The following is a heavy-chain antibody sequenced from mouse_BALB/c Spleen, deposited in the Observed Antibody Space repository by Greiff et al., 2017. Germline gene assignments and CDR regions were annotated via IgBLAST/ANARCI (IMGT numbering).Heavy chain of an antibody. Sequence: QVQLKESGPGLVAPSQSLSITCTVSGFSLTSYGVHWVRQPPGKGLEWLGVIWAGGSTNYNSALMSRLSISKDNSKSQVFLKMNSLQTDDTAMYYCARDRYDEGYFDVWGAGTTVTVSS. V-gene: IGHV2-9*02. CDR1: GFSLTSYG. CDR2: IWAGGST. D-gene: IGHD2-14*01. J-gene: IGHJ1*01. CDR3: ARDRYDEGYFDV.